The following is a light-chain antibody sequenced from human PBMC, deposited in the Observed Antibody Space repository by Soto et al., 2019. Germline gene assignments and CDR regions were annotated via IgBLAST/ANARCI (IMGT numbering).Light chain of an antibody. V-gene: IGLV1-36*01. CDR2: YDD. CDR3: AAWDDRLNGLV. Sequence: QSVLTQPPSVSEAPRQRVTISCCGSSSNIGNNAVNWYQQLPGKAPKLLIYYDDLLPSGVSDRFSGSKSGTSASLAISGLQSEDEADYYCAAWDDRLNGLVFGGGTQLPVL. CDR1: SSNIGNNA. J-gene: IGLJ2*01.